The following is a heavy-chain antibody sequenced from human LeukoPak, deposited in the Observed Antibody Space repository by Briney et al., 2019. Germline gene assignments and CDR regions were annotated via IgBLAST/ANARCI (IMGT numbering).Heavy chain of an antibody. CDR3: AKASWVSSADAVS. D-gene: IGHD3-16*01. J-gene: IGHJ4*02. V-gene: IGHV3-23*01. Sequence: QPGGSLTLSCAASGFTLSSYAMSWVREAPARGLEWVSSLRGNGDTFYADSAKGRFTLSRDDSRNTVYLQLNDLRVEDTAVYYCAKASWVSSADAVSWGQGTVVTVSS. CDR2: LRGNGDT. CDR1: GFTLSSYA.